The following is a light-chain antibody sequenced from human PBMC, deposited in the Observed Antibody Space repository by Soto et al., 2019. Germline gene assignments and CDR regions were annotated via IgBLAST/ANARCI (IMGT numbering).Light chain of an antibody. J-gene: IGKJ2*01. Sequence: ETVMTQSPATLSVSPGDTATLSCRPSQNVHINLAWYQQKPGQAPTLLIYGVSARAPGVLARFSGAGSGTEFTLTIRSLQSADFAVYYCQQYETWPRTFGQGTK. CDR1: QNVHIN. CDR2: GVS. CDR3: QQYETWPRT. V-gene: IGKV3-15*01.